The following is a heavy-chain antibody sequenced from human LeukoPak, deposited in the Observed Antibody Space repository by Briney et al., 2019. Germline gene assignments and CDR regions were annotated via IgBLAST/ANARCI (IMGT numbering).Heavy chain of an antibody. CDR1: GYTLTELS. J-gene: IGHJ3*02. Sequence: ASVKVSCKVSGYTLTELSMHWVRQAPGKGLEWMGGFDPEDGETIYAQKFQGRVTMTVDTSTDTAYMELSSLRSEDTAVYYCATLVAYDAFDIWGQGTMVTVSS. CDR2: FDPEDGET. D-gene: IGHD2-15*01. V-gene: IGHV1-24*01. CDR3: ATLVAYDAFDI.